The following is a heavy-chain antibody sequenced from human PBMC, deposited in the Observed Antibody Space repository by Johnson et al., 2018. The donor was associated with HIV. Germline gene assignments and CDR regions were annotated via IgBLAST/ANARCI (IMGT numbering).Heavy chain of an antibody. CDR3: ARDQGGNYNAFDI. CDR1: GFTVSSNY. V-gene: IGHV3-66*02. Sequence: VQLVESGGGLLQPGGSLRLSCAASGFTVSSNYMSWVRQAPGKGLEWVSVIYSGGSTYYADSVKGRFTISRDNSKNTLYLQMNSLRAEETAVYYCARDQGGNYNAFDIWGQGTMVTVSS. D-gene: IGHD1-26*01. CDR2: IYSGGST. J-gene: IGHJ3*02.